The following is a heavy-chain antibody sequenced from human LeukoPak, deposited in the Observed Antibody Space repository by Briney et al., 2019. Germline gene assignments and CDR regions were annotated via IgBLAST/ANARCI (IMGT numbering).Heavy chain of an antibody. J-gene: IGHJ4*02. CDR2: IYYSGST. D-gene: IGHD4-17*01. V-gene: IGHV4-39*07. CDR1: GGSISSSSYY. Sequence: SETLSLTCTVSGGSISSSSYYWGWIRQPPGKGLEWIGSIYYSGSTYYNPSLKSRVTISVDTSKNQFSLKLSSVTAADTAVYYCARDRYGDYGDYFDYWGQGTLVTVSS. CDR3: ARDRYGDYGDYFDY.